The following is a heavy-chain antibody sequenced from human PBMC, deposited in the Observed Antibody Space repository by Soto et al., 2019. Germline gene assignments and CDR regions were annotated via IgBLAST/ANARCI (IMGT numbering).Heavy chain of an antibody. D-gene: IGHD3-10*01. CDR2: IIPIFGTA. CDR1: GGTFSSYA. Sequence: RASVKVSCKASGGTFSSYAISWVRQAPGQGLEWMGGIIPIFGTANYAQKFQGRVTITADESTSTAYMELSSLRSEDTAVYYCASGWVRYYGSGSLFQPQPHWGQGTLVTVSS. J-gene: IGHJ4*02. CDR3: ASGWVRYYGSGSLFQPQPH. V-gene: IGHV1-69*13.